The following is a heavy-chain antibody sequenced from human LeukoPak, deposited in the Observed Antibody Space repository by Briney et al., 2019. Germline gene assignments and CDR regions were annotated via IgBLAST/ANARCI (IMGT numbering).Heavy chain of an antibody. CDR2: INPSGGST. J-gene: IGHJ4*02. CDR1: GYTFTSYY. D-gene: IGHD5-18*01. V-gene: IGHV1-46*01. Sequence: ASVKVSCKASGYTFTSYYMHWVRQAPGQGLEWMGIINPSGGSTSYAQKFQGRVTMTRDTSTSTVYMELSSLRSEDTAMYYCAREGYSYGYGYWGQGTLVTVSS. CDR3: AREGYSYGYGY.